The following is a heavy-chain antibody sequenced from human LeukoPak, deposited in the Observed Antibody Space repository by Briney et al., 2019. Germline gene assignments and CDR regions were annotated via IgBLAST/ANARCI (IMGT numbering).Heavy chain of an antibody. J-gene: IGHJ3*02. CDR1: GGSIRSSYYY. D-gene: IGHD5-24*01. Sequence: SETLSLTCTVSGGSIRSSYYYWGWIRQPPGKGLEWIGSIYDSGSTYYNPSLKSRVTISVDTSKNQFSLKLSSVTAADTAVYYCARVPGRDDAFDIWGQGTMVTVSS. CDR2: IYDSGST. V-gene: IGHV4-39*07. CDR3: ARVPGRDDAFDI.